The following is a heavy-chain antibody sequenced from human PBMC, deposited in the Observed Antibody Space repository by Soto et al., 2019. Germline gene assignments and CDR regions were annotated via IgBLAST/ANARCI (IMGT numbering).Heavy chain of an antibody. CDR2: ISDDGSKE. Sequence: QVQLVESGGGVVQPWKSLRLSCAASVCTCKIYGLQWVRQAPGKGLVWEAVISDDGSKEYYGDSVKGRFTSSRDNSKNPLYLQMNSLRSEDTAVYYCAKVTDSSGWYPYYYGIDVWGQRTTV. J-gene: IGHJ6*02. V-gene: IGHV3-30*18. D-gene: IGHD6-19*01. CDR1: VCTCKIYG. CDR3: AKVTDSSGWYPYYYGIDV.